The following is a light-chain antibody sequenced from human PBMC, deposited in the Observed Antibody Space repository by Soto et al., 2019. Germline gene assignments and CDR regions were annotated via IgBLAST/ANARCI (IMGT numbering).Light chain of an antibody. CDR1: QSVSSN. V-gene: IGKV3-15*01. CDR3: QQYNNWPPWT. Sequence: EIVMTQSPATLSVSPGGRATLSCRASQSVSSNLAWYQQKPGQAPRLLIYGASTRATGIPARFSGSGSGTEFTLTTSSLKSEDFAVHYCQQYNNWPPWTFGQGTKVGIK. J-gene: IGKJ1*01. CDR2: GAS.